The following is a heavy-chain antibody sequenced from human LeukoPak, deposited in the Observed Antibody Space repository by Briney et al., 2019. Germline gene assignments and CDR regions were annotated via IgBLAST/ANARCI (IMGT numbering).Heavy chain of an antibody. D-gene: IGHD3-10*01. J-gene: IGHJ4*02. CDR3: ARHEVRGARSFDY. V-gene: IGHV4-34*01. Sequence: SETLSLTCAVYGGSFSGYYWSWIRQPPGKGLEWIGEIDHSGATNYNPSLRSRVTISLDTSKNQFSLTLSSITAADTAVYYCARHEVRGARSFDYWGQGTLVTVSS. CDR2: IDHSGAT. CDR1: GGSFSGYY.